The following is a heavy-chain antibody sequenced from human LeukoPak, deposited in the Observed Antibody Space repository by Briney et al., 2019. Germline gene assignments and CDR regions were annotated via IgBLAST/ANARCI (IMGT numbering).Heavy chain of an antibody. CDR3: AKGCSGGSCYDY. D-gene: IGHD2-15*01. CDR1: GFTFSDYY. J-gene: IGHJ4*02. V-gene: IGHV3-7*05. CDR2: IKYDGSEK. Sequence: PGGSLRLSCAASGFTFSDYYMDWVRQAPGKGLEWVANIKYDGSEKYYVDSVRGRFTIPRDNAKNSLYLQMNSLTPEDTAVYFCAKGCSGGSCYDYWGQGTLVTVSS.